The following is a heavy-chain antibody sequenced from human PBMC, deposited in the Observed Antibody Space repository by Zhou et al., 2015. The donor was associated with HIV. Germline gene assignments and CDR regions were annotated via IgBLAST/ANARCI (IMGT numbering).Heavy chain of an antibody. D-gene: IGHD2-21*01. J-gene: IGHJ6*03. Sequence: QVQLVQSGAEVKKPGSSVKVSCKASGGTFSSYAISWVRQAPGQGLEWMGGIIPIFGTANYAQKFQGRVTITADESTSTAYMELSSLRSEDTAVYYCARDDTPVVVDYYYYYYYMDVWGKGTTVTVSS. V-gene: IGHV1-69*01. CDR2: IIPIFGTA. CDR3: ARDDTPVVVDYYYYYYYMDV. CDR1: GGTFSSYA.